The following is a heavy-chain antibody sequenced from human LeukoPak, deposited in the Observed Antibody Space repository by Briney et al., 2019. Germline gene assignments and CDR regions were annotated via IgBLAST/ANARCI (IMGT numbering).Heavy chain of an antibody. CDR1: GFTLDDYA. D-gene: IGHD3-22*01. J-gene: IGHJ4*02. CDR2: ISWNSGSI. CDR3: AKDTGYDSSGYYDY. Sequence: PGGSLRLSCAASGFTLDDYAMHWVRQAPGKGLEWVSGISWNSGSIGYADSVKGRFTISRDNAKNSLYLQMNSLRAEDTALYYCAKDTGYDSSGYYDYWGQGTLVTVSS. V-gene: IGHV3-9*01.